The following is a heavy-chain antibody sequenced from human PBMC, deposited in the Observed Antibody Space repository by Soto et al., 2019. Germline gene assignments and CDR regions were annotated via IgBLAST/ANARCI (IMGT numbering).Heavy chain of an antibody. CDR1: GFTFSDFH. V-gene: IGHV3-11*01. D-gene: IGHD1-26*01. CDR3: AKRIVGNSCHAMDA. CDR2: IYKNGGAT. J-gene: IGHJ6*02. Sequence: GGSLRLSCAASGFTFSDFHMGWIRRAPGKGLEWLSYIYKNGGATYYAESVKGRFIISRDNAKSSLYLQMNSLRVEDTAFYYCAKRIVGNSCHAMDAWGQGTTVTVSS.